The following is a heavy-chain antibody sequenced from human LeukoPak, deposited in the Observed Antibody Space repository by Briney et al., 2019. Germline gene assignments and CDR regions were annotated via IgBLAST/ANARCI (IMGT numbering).Heavy chain of an antibody. CDR2: ISGSGGST. D-gene: IGHD2-2*02. Sequence: GGSLRLSCAASGFTFSSYAMSWVRQAPGKGLEWVSAISGSGGSTYYADSVKGRFTISRDNSKNTLYLQMNSLRAEDTAVYYCARDTDIVVVPAAISAYYFDYWGQGTLVTVSS. J-gene: IGHJ4*02. CDR3: ARDTDIVVVPAAISAYYFDY. V-gene: IGHV3-23*01. CDR1: GFTFSSYA.